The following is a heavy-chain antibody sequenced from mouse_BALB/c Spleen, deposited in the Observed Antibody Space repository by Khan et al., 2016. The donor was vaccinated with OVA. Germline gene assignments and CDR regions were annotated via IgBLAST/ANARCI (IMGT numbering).Heavy chain of an antibody. V-gene: IGHV5-9-1*01. CDR2: ISSAATYT. J-gene: IGHJ3*01. CDR3: ANGNYGWFAY. Sequence: EVELVESGGGLVEPGGSLKLSCAASGFTFSTFVMSWVRQTPEKRLEWVATISSAATYTSYPDSVKGRFNISRDNAKNTLYLQMNSLRAEDTAIYYCANGNYGWFAYWGQGTLVTVSA. CDR1: GFTFSTFV. D-gene: IGHD2-1*01.